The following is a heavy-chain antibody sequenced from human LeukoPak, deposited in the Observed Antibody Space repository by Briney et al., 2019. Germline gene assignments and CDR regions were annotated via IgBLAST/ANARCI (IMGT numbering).Heavy chain of an antibody. V-gene: IGHV3-30-3*01. CDR1: GFTFSSYA. Sequence: GGSLRLSCAASGFTFSSYAMHWVRQAPGKGLEWVAVISYDGSNKYYADSVKGRFTISRDNSKNTLYLQMNSLRAEDTAVYYCASGDYYDSSGSCYWGQGTLVTVSS. D-gene: IGHD3-22*01. J-gene: IGHJ4*02. CDR3: ASGDYYDSSGSCY. CDR2: ISYDGSNK.